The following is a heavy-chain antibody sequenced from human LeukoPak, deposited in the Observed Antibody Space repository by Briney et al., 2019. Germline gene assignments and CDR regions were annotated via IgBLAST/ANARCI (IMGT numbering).Heavy chain of an antibody. Sequence: KSSETLSLTCTVSGGSISSSTYDWGWLRQPPGKGLEWIGSLYYSGSTYYNPSLKSRVTSSVDTSKNRFSLKLTSVTPADTAVYYCARHVYRTSHVDYWGQGTLVTVSS. D-gene: IGHD2-2*01. J-gene: IGHJ4*02. CDR3: ARHVYRTSHVDY. CDR2: LYYSGST. CDR1: GGSISSSTYD. V-gene: IGHV4-39*01.